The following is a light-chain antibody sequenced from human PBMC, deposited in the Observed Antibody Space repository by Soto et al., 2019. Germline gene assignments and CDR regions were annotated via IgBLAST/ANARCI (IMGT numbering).Light chain of an antibody. J-gene: IGLJ1*01. Sequence: QSVLTQPASVSGPPGQSITISCTGTNSDVGDYNYVSWYQQHPGKAPKLIIYEVSNRPSGISDRFSASRSGNTASLTISGLQAEDEADYYFSSYTSSSTSDVFGTGTKVTV. V-gene: IGLV2-14*01. CDR2: EVS. CDR3: SSYTSSSTSDV. CDR1: NSDVGDYNY.